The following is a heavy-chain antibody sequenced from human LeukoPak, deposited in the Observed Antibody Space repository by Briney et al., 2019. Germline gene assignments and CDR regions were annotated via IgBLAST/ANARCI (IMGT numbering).Heavy chain of an antibody. J-gene: IGHJ5*02. CDR1: GYTFTSYD. Sequence: ASVKVSCKASGYTFTSYDINWVRQATGQGLEWMGWMNPNSGNTGYAQKFQGRVTMTRNTSISTAYMELSSLRSEDTAVYYCARWYYDFWSGYYHWFDPWGQGTLVTVSS. CDR3: ARWYYDFWSGYYHWFDP. D-gene: IGHD3-3*01. CDR2: MNPNSGNT. V-gene: IGHV1-8*01.